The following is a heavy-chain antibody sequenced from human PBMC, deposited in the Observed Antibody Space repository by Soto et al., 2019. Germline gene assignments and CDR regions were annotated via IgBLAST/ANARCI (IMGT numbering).Heavy chain of an antibody. V-gene: IGHV3-33*01. CDR2: IWYDGSKE. Sequence: QVQLVESGGGVVQPGRSLRVSCAASGFTLTTYGIHWFRQAAGQGLEWVAVIWYDGSKEFYADSVRGRFTMSRDLSKNTLYLQMNSLRVEDTAVYYCARDGGIGVDYWGPGTLVTVSS. CDR3: ARDGGIGVDY. CDR1: GFTLTTYG. J-gene: IGHJ4*02. D-gene: IGHD3-16*01.